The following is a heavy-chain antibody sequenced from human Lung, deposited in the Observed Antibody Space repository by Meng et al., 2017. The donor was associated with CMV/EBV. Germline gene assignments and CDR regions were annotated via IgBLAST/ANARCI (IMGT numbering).Heavy chain of an antibody. Sequence: GESXKISXAASGFTFSSYAMHWVRQAPGKGLEWVAVISYDGSNKYYADSVKGRFTISRDNSKNTPYLQMNSLRAEDAAVYYCARDSRGSWYYSHGDYYYVMDVWGQGXTVTVSS. CDR3: ARDSRGSWYYSHGDYYYVMDV. CDR2: ISYDGSNK. V-gene: IGHV3-30-3*01. CDR1: GFTFSSYA. J-gene: IGHJ6*02. D-gene: IGHD6-13*01.